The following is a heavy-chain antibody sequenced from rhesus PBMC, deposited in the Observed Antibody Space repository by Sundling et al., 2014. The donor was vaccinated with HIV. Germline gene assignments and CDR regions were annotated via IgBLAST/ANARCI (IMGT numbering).Heavy chain of an antibody. V-gene: IGHV3-103*01. CDR1: GFTFSGFG. CDR3: AKGLAAAGRD. D-gene: IGHD6-31*01. J-gene: IGHJ4*01. Sequence: EVQLVETGGGLVQPGGSLKLSCAASGFTFSGFGMSWVRQAPGKGLEWVSGINSGGDNTFYADSVKGRFTISRDNSKNTLSLQMNSLRAEDTAVYYCAKGLAAAGRDWGQGLLVTVSS. CDR2: INSGGDNT.